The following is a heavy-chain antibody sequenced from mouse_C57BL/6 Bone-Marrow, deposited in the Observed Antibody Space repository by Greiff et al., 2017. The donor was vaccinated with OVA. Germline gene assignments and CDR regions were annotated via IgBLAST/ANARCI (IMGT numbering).Heavy chain of an antibody. V-gene: IGHV1-15*01. J-gene: IGHJ4*01. Sequence: QVQLKQSGAELVRPGASVTLSCKASGYTFTDYEMHWVKQTPVHGLEWIGAIDPETGGTAYNQKFKGKSTLTVDKSSSTAYMQLSSLTSEDSAVYYCARWGRSPIAMDYWGQGTSVTVSS. CDR1: GYTFTDYE. CDR3: ARWGRSPIAMDY. CDR2: IDPETGGT. D-gene: IGHD1-1*01.